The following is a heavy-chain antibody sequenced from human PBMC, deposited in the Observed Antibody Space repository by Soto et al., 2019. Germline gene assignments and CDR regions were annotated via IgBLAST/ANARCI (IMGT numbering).Heavy chain of an antibody. CDR3: ARVRLAAAGYHGMGV. D-gene: IGHD6-13*01. V-gene: IGHV4-59*01. CDR1: GGSISSYY. J-gene: IGHJ6*02. CDR2: IYYSGST. Sequence: SETPSLTCTVSGGSISSYYWSWIRQPPGKGLEWIGYIYYSGSTNYNPSLKSRVTISVDTSKNQFSLKLSSVTAADTAVYYCARVRLAAAGYHGMGVWGQGTTVTVSS.